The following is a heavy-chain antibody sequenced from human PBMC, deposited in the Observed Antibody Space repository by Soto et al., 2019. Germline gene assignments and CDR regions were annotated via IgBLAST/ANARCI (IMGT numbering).Heavy chain of an antibody. CDR3: AREYRGGDCWGAFDI. Sequence: SETLSLTCTVSGGSISSGGYYWRWIRQHPGKGLEWIGYIYYSGSTYYNPSLKRRVTISVDTSKNQFSLKMSSVTAADTAVYYCAREYRGGDCWGAFDIWGQGTMVTVSS. CDR1: GGSISSGGYY. J-gene: IGHJ3*02. V-gene: IGHV4-31*03. CDR2: IYYSGST. D-gene: IGHD2-21*02.